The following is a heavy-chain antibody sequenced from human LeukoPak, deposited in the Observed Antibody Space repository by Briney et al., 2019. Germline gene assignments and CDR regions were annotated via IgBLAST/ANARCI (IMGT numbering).Heavy chain of an antibody. V-gene: IGHV1-69*13. Sequence: ASVKVSCKASGGTFSSYAISWVRQAPGQGLEWMGGIIPIFGTANYAQKFQGRVTITADGSTSTAYMELSSLRSEDTAVYYCASPELERRDDAFDIWGQGTMVTVSS. CDR1: GGTFSSYA. D-gene: IGHD1-1*01. CDR3: ASPELERRDDAFDI. J-gene: IGHJ3*02. CDR2: IIPIFGTA.